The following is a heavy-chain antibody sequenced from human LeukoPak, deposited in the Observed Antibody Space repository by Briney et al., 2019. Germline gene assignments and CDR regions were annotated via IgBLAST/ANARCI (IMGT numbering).Heavy chain of an antibody. CDR1: GGSFSSYY. V-gene: IGHV4-59*08. D-gene: IGHD3-22*01. CDR2: IYYSGTT. CDR3: VRRDSSGYFYPN. J-gene: IGHJ4*02. Sequence: SETLSLTCTLSGGSFSSYYWSWIRQPPGKGLERMGHIYYSGTTSYNPSLKSRVTISVDTSKNQFSLKLSSVTAADTAVYLCVRRDSSGYFYPNWGQGTLVTVSS.